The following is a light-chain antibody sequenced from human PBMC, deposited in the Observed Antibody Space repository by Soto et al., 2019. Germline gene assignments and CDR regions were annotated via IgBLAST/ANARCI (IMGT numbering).Light chain of an antibody. V-gene: IGLV1-44*01. CDR1: SSNIESNT. CDR2: RNT. J-gene: IGLJ2*01. Sequence: QSVLTQPPSVSATPGQRVVISCSGSSSNIESNTVNWYQQFPGTAPQLLFFRNTQRPSGVPDRFSASKSGTSASLAISGLQSRDEADYYCAAWDDSLEGMVFGGGTKVTVL. CDR3: AAWDDSLEGMV.